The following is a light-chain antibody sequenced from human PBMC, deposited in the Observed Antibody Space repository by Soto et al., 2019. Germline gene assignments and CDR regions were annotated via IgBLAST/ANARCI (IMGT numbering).Light chain of an antibody. J-gene: IGKJ5*01. Sequence: DIHMTQSPSAVSASVGHIFTITCRASQDINSRLAWYQQKPGKAPKLLISDASSLQSGVPSRFRGSGYGTELTLTISSMQNEDFETYYCQQLNSYPITFGHGTRLEIK. V-gene: IGKV1-12*01. CDR3: QQLNSYPIT. CDR1: QDINSR. CDR2: DAS.